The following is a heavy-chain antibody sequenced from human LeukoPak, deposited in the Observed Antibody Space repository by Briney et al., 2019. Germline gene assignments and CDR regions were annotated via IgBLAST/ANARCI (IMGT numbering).Heavy chain of an antibody. V-gene: IGHV4-38-2*02. CDR1: GYSISSGYY. CDR3: ARLYDSSGYWVRYFDY. Sequence: KPSETLSLICTVSGYSISSGYYWGWIRQPPGKGLEWIGSIYHSGSTYYNPSLKSRVTISVDTSKNQFSLKLSSVTAADTAVYYCARLYDSSGYWVRYFDYWGQGTLVTVSS. D-gene: IGHD3-22*01. CDR2: IYHSGST. J-gene: IGHJ4*02.